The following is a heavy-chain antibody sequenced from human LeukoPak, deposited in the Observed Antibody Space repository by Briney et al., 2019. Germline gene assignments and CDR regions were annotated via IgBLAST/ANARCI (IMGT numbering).Heavy chain of an antibody. CDR3: AKDQQSISYSP. CDR2: ISGSGGST. D-gene: IGHD4-11*01. CDR1: GFTFSSYA. Sequence: PGGSLRLSCAASGFTFSSYAMSWVRQAPGKGLGWVSAISGSGGSTYYADSVKGRFTISRDNSKNTLYLQMNSLRAEDTAIYYCAKDQQSISYSPWGQGTLVTVSS. J-gene: IGHJ5*02. V-gene: IGHV3-23*01.